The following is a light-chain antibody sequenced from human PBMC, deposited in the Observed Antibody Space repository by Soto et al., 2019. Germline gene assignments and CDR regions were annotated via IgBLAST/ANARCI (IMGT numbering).Light chain of an antibody. J-gene: IGKJ5*01. CDR2: GAS. Sequence: EVVMTQSPDTLSVSPGETVTLSCRASQSVSSKLAWYQQKPGQAPRLLIYGASTRATGIPARFSGSGSGTEFTLTISSLQSEDFAVYYCQQYNNWPPITFGQGTRLEIK. V-gene: IGKV3-15*01. CDR1: QSVSSK. CDR3: QQYNNWPPIT.